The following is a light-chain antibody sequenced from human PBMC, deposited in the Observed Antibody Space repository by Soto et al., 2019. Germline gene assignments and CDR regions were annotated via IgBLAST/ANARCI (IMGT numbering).Light chain of an antibody. V-gene: IGLV2-14*01. CDR1: SSDIGSSNY. CDR3: SSYTTRSTRYV. J-gene: IGLJ1*01. CDR2: EVT. Sequence: QSALTQTASVSGSPGQSITISCTGTSSDIGSSNYVSWFQQHPGKAPKLMIYEVTYRPSGASDRFSGSKSGNTASLTISGLRAEDEGDYYCSSYTTRSTRYVFGTGTKLTVL.